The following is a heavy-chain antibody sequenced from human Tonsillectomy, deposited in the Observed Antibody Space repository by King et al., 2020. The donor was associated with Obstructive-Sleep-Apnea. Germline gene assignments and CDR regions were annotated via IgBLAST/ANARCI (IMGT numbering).Heavy chain of an antibody. CDR1: GGSISSGGHY. CDR3: ARGEETYYSDY. J-gene: IGHJ4*02. Sequence: VQLQESGPGLVKPSQTLSLTCTVSGGSISSGGHYWSWIRQHPGKGLEWIGYIYYSGSTYYNPSLKSRVTMSGDTVKNQFSLNLSSVTAADTAVYYCARGEETYYSDYWGQGTLVTVSS. V-gene: IGHV4-31*03. CDR2: IYYSGST.